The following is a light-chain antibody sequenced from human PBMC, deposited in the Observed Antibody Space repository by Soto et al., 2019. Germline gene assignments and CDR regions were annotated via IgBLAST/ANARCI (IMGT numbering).Light chain of an antibody. CDR1: QSVSNNY. Sequence: EIVVTQTPGTLSLSPGERASLSCRASQSVSNNYLAWYQQKPGQAPRLLIYGASNRATGIPDRFSGSGFGTDFTLTISRLEPEDFEVYYCQQYGSSGTFGQGTKVDIK. J-gene: IGKJ1*01. V-gene: IGKV3-20*01. CDR2: GAS. CDR3: QQYGSSGT.